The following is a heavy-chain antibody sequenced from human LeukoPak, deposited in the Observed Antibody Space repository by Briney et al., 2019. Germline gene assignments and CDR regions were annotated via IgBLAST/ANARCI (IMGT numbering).Heavy chain of an antibody. J-gene: IGHJ4*02. V-gene: IGHV3-48*02. CDR1: GFTFSSFS. D-gene: IGHD4-11*01. CDR3: ARDLISGDYTFDY. Sequence: GGSLRLSCAASGFTFSSFSMNWVRQAPGKGLEWVSYISSTSSNIYYADSVKGRFTVSRDNAKDSLYLQMNSLRDEDTAVYYCARDLISGDYTFDYWGQGALVTVSS. CDR2: ISSTSSNI.